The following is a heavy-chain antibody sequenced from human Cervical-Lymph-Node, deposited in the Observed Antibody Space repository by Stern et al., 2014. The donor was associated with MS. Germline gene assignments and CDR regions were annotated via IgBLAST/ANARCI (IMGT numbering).Heavy chain of an antibody. CDR2: TVVGSGTT. Sequence: VQLVQSGPEVKKPGTSVKVSCKASGFTFKTSAVQWMRQARGESLEWIGWTVVGSGTTNYAQKFQERVTITRDMSTSTAYMELNSLRSEDTAVYYCAAASGDYIYYYYGMDVWGQGTTVTVSS. J-gene: IGHJ6*02. V-gene: IGHV1-58*01. D-gene: IGHD4-17*01. CDR1: GFTFKTSA. CDR3: AAASGDYIYYYYGMDV.